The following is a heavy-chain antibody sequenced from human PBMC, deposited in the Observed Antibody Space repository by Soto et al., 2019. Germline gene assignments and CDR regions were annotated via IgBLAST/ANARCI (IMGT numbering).Heavy chain of an antibody. D-gene: IGHD3-22*01. Sequence: QVQLQESGPGLVKPSGTLSLTCAVSGGSFTSNNWWTWVRQPPGQGLEWIGEIYRTGSTNYNPSIWSRVTISIYKSENQFSLTVTSLAATDTAVYYCASRDRRSSVDYWGQGTLVTVSS. CDR1: GGSFTSNNW. CDR2: IYRTGST. V-gene: IGHV4-4*02. J-gene: IGHJ4*02. CDR3: ASRDRRSSVDY.